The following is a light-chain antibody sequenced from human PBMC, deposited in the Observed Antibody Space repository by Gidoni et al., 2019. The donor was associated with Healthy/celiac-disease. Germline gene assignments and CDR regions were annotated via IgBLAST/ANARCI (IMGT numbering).Light chain of an antibody. J-gene: IGKJ1*01. V-gene: IGKV1-39*01. CDR3: QQSYSTPRT. Sequence: DIQMTQSPSSLSASVGDRFTITCRASQSISSYLNWYQQKPGKTPKLLIYAASSLQSWVPSRFSGSGSGTDFTLTISSLQPEDFATYYCQQSYSTPRTFGQGTKVEIK. CDR2: AAS. CDR1: QSISSY.